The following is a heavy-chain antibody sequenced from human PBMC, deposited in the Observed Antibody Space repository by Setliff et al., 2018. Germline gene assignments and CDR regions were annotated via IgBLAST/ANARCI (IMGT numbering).Heavy chain of an antibody. CDR3: ARDRGGTNPWFDP. J-gene: IGHJ5*02. Sequence: GGSLRLSCVVSGLTVSNDFMGWVRQAPGKGLEWVSVTYNIGETRYADSVKGRFTISRDKSKNTLYLHLSSLRVEDTATYYCARDRGGTNPWFDPWGQGTLVTVS. CDR2: TYNIGET. V-gene: IGHV3-53*01. CDR1: GLTVSNDF. D-gene: IGHD3-10*01.